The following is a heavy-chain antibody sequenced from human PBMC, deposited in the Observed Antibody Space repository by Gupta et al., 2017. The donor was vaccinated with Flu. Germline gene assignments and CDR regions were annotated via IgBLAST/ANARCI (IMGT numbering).Heavy chain of an antibody. D-gene: IGHD3/OR15-3a*01. V-gene: IGHV4-39*01. CDR3: ARRPSVANLDWLESNGFDP. CDR2: IPSSGSA. Sequence: RLRESGPGLVQPSATLSLTCTVSGVSISGDPYFLGWIRQPPGKGLEWIVSIPSSGSAFYNPAPKSRVTIFADTSTNKISLRLASMAAADTAVDYCARRPSVANLDWLESNGFDPWGQGTTVTVPS. CDR1: GVSISGDPYF. J-gene: IGHJ5*02.